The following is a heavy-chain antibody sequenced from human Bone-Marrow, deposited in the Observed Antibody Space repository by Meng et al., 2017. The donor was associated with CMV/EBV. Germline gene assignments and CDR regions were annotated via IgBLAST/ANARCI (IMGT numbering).Heavy chain of an antibody. J-gene: IGHJ4*02. CDR1: GFTFSSYG. Sequence: GASLKISCAASGFTFSSYGMHWVRQAPGKGLEWVAVIWYDGSNKYYADSVKGRFTISRDNSKNTLYLQMNSLRAEDTAVYYCAKDGGYCSSTSCYTDDYYFDYWGQGTLVTVSS. CDR2: IWYDGSNK. D-gene: IGHD2-2*02. CDR3: AKDGGYCSSTSCYTDDYYFDY. V-gene: IGHV3-33*06.